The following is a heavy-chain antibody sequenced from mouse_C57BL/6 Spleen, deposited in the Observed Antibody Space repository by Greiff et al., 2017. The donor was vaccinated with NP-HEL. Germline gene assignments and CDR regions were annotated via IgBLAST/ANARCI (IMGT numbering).Heavy chain of an antibody. V-gene: IGHV5-6*01. Sequence: DVQLVESGGDLVKPGGSLKLSCAASGFTFSSYGMSWVRQTPDKRLEWVATISSGGSYTYYPDSVKGRFTISRDNAKNTLYLQMSSLKSEDTAMYYCARHGDYYGSSEDYYAMDYWGQGTSVTVSS. CDR2: ISSGGSYT. D-gene: IGHD1-1*01. CDR1: GFTFSSYG. CDR3: ARHGDYYGSSEDYYAMDY. J-gene: IGHJ4*01.